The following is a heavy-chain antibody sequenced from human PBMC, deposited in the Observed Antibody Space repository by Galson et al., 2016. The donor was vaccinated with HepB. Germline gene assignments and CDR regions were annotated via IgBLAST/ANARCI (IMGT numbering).Heavy chain of an antibody. J-gene: IGHJ4*02. D-gene: IGHD2-2*01. CDR1: GGPISSASYF. CDR2: IHSSGTT. V-gene: IGHV4-39*01. CDR3: ATRPSTDYSDH. Sequence: SETLSLTCTVSGGPISSASYFWGWIRQPPGKGLEWIGTIHSSGTTYYNSSLKSRVTVSIDTSKNQFSLHLSSVTAADTAVYFCATRPSTDYSDHWGQGTRVTVSS.